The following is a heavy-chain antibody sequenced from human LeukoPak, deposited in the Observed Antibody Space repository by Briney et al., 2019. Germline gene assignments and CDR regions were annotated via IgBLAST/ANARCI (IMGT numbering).Heavy chain of an antibody. CDR3: ARDLAWDAFDI. V-gene: IGHV3-21*01. J-gene: IGHJ3*02. CDR2: IHSSSGSI. Sequence: PGGSLRLSCAASGFNFTNYNMNWVRQAPGKGLEWVSSIHSSSGSIYYADSLKGRFTISRDNAKNSLYLQMNSLKAEDTAVYYCARDLAWDAFDIWGQGTMVTVSS. CDR1: GFNFTNYN.